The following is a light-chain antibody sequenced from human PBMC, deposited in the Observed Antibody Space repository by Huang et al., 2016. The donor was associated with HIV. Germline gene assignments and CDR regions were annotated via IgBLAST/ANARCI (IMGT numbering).Light chain of an antibody. V-gene: IGKV3-11*01. CDR2: GAS. Sequence: IVLTQSPATLSLSHGERATLSCRASQSVISYLACYQPKPGQAPRVLIYGASNRASGSPARFSGSVAGTDFTLPISSLEPEYFAVYYCQQRNNWPQTFGQGTKVEIK. CDR1: QSVISY. J-gene: IGKJ1*01. CDR3: QQRNNWPQT.